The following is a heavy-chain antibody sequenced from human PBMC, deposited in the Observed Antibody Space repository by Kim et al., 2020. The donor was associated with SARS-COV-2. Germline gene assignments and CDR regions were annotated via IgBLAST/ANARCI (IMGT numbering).Heavy chain of an antibody. D-gene: IGHD1-26*01. CDR1: GGSISSGGYY. CDR3: ARGEQGGIYFDY. CDR2: IYYSGST. J-gene: IGHJ4*02. V-gene: IGHV4-31*03. Sequence: SETLSLTCTVSGGSISSGGYYWSWIRQHPGKGLEWIGYIYYSGSTYYNPSLKSRVTISVDTSKNQFSLKLSSVTAADTAVYYCARGEQGGIYFDYWGQGTLVTVSS.